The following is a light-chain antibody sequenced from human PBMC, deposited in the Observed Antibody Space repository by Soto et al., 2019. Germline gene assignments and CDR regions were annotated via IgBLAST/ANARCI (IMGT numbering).Light chain of an antibody. CDR2: GAS. V-gene: IGKV3-20*01. CDR3: QQYGSSPPVT. Sequence: EIVLTQSPGTLSLSPGERATLSCRASQSVSNNYLAWYQQNPGQAPRLLIYGASSRATGIPDRFSGSGSGTDFTLTISRLEPGDFAVYYCQQYGSSPPVTFGGGTRVEIK. J-gene: IGKJ4*01. CDR1: QSVSNNY.